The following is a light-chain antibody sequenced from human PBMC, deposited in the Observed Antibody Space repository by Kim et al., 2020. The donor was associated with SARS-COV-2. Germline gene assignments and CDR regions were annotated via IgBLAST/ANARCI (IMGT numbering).Light chain of an antibody. CDR3: CSYAGSSTFVV. CDR2: EVS. CDR1: SSDVGSYNL. V-gene: IGLV2-23*02. Sequence: QSITISSPGTSSDVGSYNLVSWYQQHPGKAPKLMIYEVSKRPSGVSNRFSGSKSGNTASLTISGLQAEDEADYYCCSYAGSSTFVVFGGGTQLTVL. J-gene: IGLJ2*01.